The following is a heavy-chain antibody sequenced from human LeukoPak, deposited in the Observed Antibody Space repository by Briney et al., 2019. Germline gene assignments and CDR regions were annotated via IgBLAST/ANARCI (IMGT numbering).Heavy chain of an antibody. CDR2: IYHSGST. CDR1: GGSISSGGYS. V-gene: IGHV4-30-2*01. CDR3: ARGRGEFDY. D-gene: IGHD3-10*01. J-gene: IGHJ4*02. Sequence: PSETLSLTCAVSGGSISSGGYSWSWIRQPPGKGLEWIGYIYHSGSTYYNPSLKSRVTISVDRSKNQFSLKLSSVTAADTAVYYCARGRGEFDYWGQGTLVTVSS.